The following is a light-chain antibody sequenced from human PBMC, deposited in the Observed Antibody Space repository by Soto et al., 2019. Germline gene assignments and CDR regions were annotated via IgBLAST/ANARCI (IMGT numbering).Light chain of an antibody. CDR2: KAS. CDR3: QRT. V-gene: IGKV1-5*03. J-gene: IGKJ1*01. CDR1: QSISSW. Sequence: DLQMTQSPSTLSASVGDRVTITCRASQSISSWLAWYQQKPGKAPKLLIYKASSLESGVPSRFSGSGSGTEFTLTISSLQPDDFATYYCQRTFGQGTKVDIK.